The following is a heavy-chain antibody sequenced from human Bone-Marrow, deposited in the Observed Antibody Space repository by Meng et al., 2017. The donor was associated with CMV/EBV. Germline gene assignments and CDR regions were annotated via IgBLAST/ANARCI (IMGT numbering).Heavy chain of an antibody. Sequence: SVKVSCKASGGTFSSYAISWVRQAPGQGLEWMGGIIPILGIANYAQKFQGRVTITADKSTSTAYMELSSLRSEDTAVYYCARDGRYCSSTSCPYNWFDPWGQGTLVTVSS. J-gene: IGHJ5*02. CDR1: GGTFSSYA. V-gene: IGHV1-69*10. D-gene: IGHD2-2*01. CDR2: IIPILGIA. CDR3: ARDGRYCSSTSCPYNWFDP.